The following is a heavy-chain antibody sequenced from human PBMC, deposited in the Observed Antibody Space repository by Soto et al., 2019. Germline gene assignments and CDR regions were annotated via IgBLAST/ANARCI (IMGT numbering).Heavy chain of an antibody. CDR2: ISYDGSNK. Sequence: QVQLVESGGGVVQPGRSLRLSCAASGFTFSSYAMHWVRQAPGKGLEWVAVISYDGSNKYYADSVKGRFTISRDNSKNTLYLKMNSLRAEDTAVYYCARDLYYGSGSYYDLPYYYGMDVWGQGTTVTVSS. J-gene: IGHJ6*02. CDR1: GFTFSSYA. D-gene: IGHD3-10*01. CDR3: ARDLYYGSGSYYDLPYYYGMDV. V-gene: IGHV3-30-3*01.